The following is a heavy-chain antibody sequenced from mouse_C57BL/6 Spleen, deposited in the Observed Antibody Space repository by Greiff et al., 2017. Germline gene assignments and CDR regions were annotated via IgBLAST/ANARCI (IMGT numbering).Heavy chain of an antibody. CDR3: ARSDGYYVGWYFDV. Sequence: VQRVESGAELVRPGASVKLSCKASGYTFTDYYINWVKQRPGQGLEWIARIYPGSGNTYYNEKFKGKATLTAEKSSSTAYMQLSSLTSEDSAVYFCARSDGYYVGWYFDVWGTGTTVTVSS. J-gene: IGHJ1*03. D-gene: IGHD2-3*01. CDR2: IYPGSGNT. V-gene: IGHV1-76*01. CDR1: GYTFTDYY.